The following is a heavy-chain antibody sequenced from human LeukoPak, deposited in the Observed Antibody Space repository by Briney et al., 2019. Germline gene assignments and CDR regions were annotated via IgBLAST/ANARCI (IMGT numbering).Heavy chain of an antibody. Sequence: ASVKVSCKASGGTFSSYAISWVRQAPGQGLEWMGGIIPIFGTANYAQKFQGRVTITADESTSTAYMELSSLRSEDTAVYYCARTDGYRSGGSCYWDLDYWGQGTLVTVSS. D-gene: IGHD2-15*01. J-gene: IGHJ4*02. CDR1: GGTFSSYA. CDR2: IIPIFGTA. V-gene: IGHV1-69*13. CDR3: ARTDGYRSGGSCYWDLDY.